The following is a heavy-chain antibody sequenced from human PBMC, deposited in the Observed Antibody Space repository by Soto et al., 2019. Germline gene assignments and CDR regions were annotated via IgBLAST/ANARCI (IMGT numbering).Heavy chain of an antibody. J-gene: IGHJ5*02. CDR1: GFTFSSYA. D-gene: IGHD2-2*01. CDR3: ATDLLGYCSSTSCSFDP. Sequence: GGSLRLSCAASGFTFSSYAMSWVRQAPGKGLEWVSAISGSGGSTYYADSVKGRFTISRDNSKNTLYLQMNSLRAEDTAVYYCATDLLGYCSSTSCSFDPWGQGTLVTVSS. V-gene: IGHV3-23*01. CDR2: ISGSGGST.